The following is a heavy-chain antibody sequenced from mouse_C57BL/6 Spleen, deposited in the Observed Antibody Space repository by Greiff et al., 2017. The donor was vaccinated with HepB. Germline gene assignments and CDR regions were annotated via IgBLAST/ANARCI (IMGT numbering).Heavy chain of an antibody. D-gene: IGHD2-4*01. CDR2: INPSNGGT. Sequence: QVQLQQPGTELVKPGASVKLSCKASGYTFTSYWMHWVKQRPGQGLEWIGNINPSNGGTNYNEKFKSKATLTVDKSSSTAYMQLSSLTSEDSAVYYGARSGYDYDPFAYWGQGTLVTVSA. CDR3: ARSGYDYDPFAY. CDR1: GYTFTSYW. J-gene: IGHJ3*01. V-gene: IGHV1-53*01.